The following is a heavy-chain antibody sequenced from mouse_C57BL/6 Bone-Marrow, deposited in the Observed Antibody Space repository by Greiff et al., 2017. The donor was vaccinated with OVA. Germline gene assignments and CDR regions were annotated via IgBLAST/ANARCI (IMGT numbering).Heavy chain of an antibody. CDR1: GFNIKDDY. V-gene: IGHV14-4*01. D-gene: IGHD2-10*02. CDR2: IDPENGDT. Sequence: EVQLQQSGAELVRPGASVKLSCTASGFNIKDDYMHWVKQRPGQGLEWIGWIDPENGDTEYASKFKGKATMTAETSSNTAYMQLSSLTSEDSAVYYCTTLGSIYYWYCDVWGTGTTVTVAS. CDR3: TTLGSIYYWYCDV. J-gene: IGHJ1*03.